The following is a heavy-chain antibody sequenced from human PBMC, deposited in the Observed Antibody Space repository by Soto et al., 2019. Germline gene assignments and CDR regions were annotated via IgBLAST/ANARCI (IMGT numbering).Heavy chain of an antibody. Sequence: QVQLVESGGGVVQPGRSLRLSCAATGFIFSSYGMHWVRQAPGKGLEWVAVISYDGSNKYYADSVKGRFTISRDNSKNTLYLQMNSLRAEDTAVYYCAKDQVVLTGATVDYWGQGTLVTVS. CDR3: AKDQVVLTGATVDY. CDR2: ISYDGSNK. V-gene: IGHV3-30*18. CDR1: GFIFSSYG. D-gene: IGHD1-26*01. J-gene: IGHJ4*02.